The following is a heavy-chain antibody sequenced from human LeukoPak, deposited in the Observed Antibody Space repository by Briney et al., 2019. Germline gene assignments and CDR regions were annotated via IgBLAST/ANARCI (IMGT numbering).Heavy chain of an antibody. V-gene: IGHV3-23*01. CDR1: GFTFSTYA. D-gene: IGHD4-23*01. CDR2: IRGSGGST. J-gene: IGHJ4*02. CDR3: GKGEAGAGNRDPLGY. Sequence: GGSLRLSCVASGFTFSTYAMSWVRQAPGKCLEWVSVIRGSGGSTYYAYSVKGRFTISRDNSKNTLYVQMNSLKGEENAVYFCGKGEAGAGNRDPLGYWGQGTLVTVSS.